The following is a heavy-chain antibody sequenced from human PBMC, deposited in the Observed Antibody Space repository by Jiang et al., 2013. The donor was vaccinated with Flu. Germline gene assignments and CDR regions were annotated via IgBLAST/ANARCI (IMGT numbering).Heavy chain of an antibody. CDR2: ITGGSGNT. J-gene: IGHJ4*02. D-gene: IGHD4/OR15-4a*01. CDR3: VRDNGANILPY. CDR1: A. Sequence: AIHWVRQAPGQRPEWMGWITGGSGNTKYSEKFEDRITLTRDTSATTAYMELSSLRSDDTATYYCVRDNGANILPYWGQGTLVTVSS. V-gene: IGHV1-3*01.